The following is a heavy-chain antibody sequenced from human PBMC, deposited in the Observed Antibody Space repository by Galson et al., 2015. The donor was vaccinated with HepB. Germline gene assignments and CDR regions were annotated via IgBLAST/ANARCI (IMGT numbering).Heavy chain of an antibody. CDR3: AHIGRGNSGWYFAL. J-gene: IGHJ2*01. CDR1: GFSLRTSGVG. D-gene: IGHD3-10*01. CDR2: IYWADDK. Sequence: PALVTPTQTLTLTCTFSGFSLRTSGVGVGWIRQPPGKALEWLTVIYWADDKRYSPSLKSRLTITKDTSKNQVVLTMTNMDPVDTGTYYCAHIGRGNSGWYFALWGRGTLVTVSS. V-gene: IGHV2-5*02.